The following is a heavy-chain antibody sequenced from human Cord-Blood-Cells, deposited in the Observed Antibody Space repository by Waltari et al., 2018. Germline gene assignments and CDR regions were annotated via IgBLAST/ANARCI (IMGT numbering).Heavy chain of an antibody. J-gene: IGHJ2*01. V-gene: IGHV3-43*02. Sequence: EVQLVESGGGVVQPGGSLRLSCAASGSPFDVYAMHWVGNAPGKGLEWVSLISGDGDNKYYADSVKGRFTISRDNSKNSLYLQMNSLRTEDTALYYCAKVRNWGSSHWYFDLWGRGTLVTVSS. CDR3: AKVRNWGSSHWYFDL. CDR2: ISGDGDNK. CDR1: GSPFDVYA. D-gene: IGHD7-27*01.